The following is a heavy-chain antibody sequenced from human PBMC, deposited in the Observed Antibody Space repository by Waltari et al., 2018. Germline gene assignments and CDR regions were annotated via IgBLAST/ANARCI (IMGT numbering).Heavy chain of an antibody. D-gene: IGHD2-21*01. V-gene: IGHV4-4*02. Sequence: QVQLQESGPGLVKPSGTLSLTCAVSGDSISSPDWWIWVRQSPGKGLEWIGEIYCGGRPNYHPSLKSRVTISLDKPKNQFSLKLNSVTAADTAVYYCAIIVDSTPRENYWGQGTLVTVSS. CDR2: IYCGGRP. CDR1: GDSISSPDW. CDR3: AIIVDSTPRENY. J-gene: IGHJ4*02.